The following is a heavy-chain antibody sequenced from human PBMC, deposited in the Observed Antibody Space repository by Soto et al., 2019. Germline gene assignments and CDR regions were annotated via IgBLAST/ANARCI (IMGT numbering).Heavy chain of an antibody. Sequence: GSLRLSCAASGFTVSTKYMSWVRQAPGKGLEWVSVIYSGGSTFYADSVRGRFTISRDNPKNTVNLQMNSLRAEDTAVYYCARDPWAADYWGQGTLVTVSS. D-gene: IGHD3-16*01. CDR3: ARDPWAADY. J-gene: IGHJ4*02. CDR2: IYSGGST. V-gene: IGHV3-66*01. CDR1: GFTVSTKY.